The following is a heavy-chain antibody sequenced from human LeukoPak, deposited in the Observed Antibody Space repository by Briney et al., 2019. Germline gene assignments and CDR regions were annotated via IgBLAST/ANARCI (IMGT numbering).Heavy chain of an antibody. D-gene: IGHD3-3*01. V-gene: IGHV1-3*01. CDR2: INAGNGNT. CDR1: GYTLTSYA. J-gene: IGHJ4*02. Sequence: ASVKVSCKASGYTLTSYAMHWVRQAPGQRLEWMGWINAGNGNTKYSQKFQGRVTITRDTSASTAYMELSSLRSEDTAVYYCATDMLTIFGVVTDYWGQGTLVTVSS. CDR3: ATDMLTIFGVVTDY.